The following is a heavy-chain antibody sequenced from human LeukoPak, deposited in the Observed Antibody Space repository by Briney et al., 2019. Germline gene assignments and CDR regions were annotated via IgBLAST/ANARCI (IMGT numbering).Heavy chain of an antibody. CDR2: INPNSGGT. J-gene: IGHJ6*02. D-gene: IGHD2-8*02. CDR1: GYTFTGYF. V-gene: IGHV1-2*02. Sequence: ASVKVSCKASGYTFTGYFMHWVRQAPGQGLEWMGWINPNSGGTNYAQKFLGRVTMTRDTSISTAYMELSSLRSDDTAVYYCAREVLAKNYGMDVWGQGTTVTVSS. CDR3: AREVLAKNYGMDV.